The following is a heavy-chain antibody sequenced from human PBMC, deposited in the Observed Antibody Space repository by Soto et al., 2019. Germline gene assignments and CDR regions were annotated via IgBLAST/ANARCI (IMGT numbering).Heavy chain of an antibody. D-gene: IGHD6-13*01. CDR2: IFSNDEK. V-gene: IGHV2-26*02. Sequence: QVTLKESGPVLVKPTETLTLTCTVSGFSLSNARMGVSWIRQPPGKALEWLAHIFSNDEKSYSTSLKSRLTLFKDTCKRQVVLSMTNMDPVDIATFFCARSAPIASAGSLTVYYYYGMDVWGQGTTVTVSS. J-gene: IGHJ6*02. CDR1: GFSLSNARMG. CDR3: ARSAPIASAGSLTVYYYYGMDV.